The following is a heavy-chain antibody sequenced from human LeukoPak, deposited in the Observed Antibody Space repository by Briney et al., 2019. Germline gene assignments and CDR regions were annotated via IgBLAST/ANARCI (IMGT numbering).Heavy chain of an antibody. J-gene: IGHJ3*02. D-gene: IGHD3-22*01. CDR1: EFTFSTYA. Sequence: GGSLRLSCSASEFTFSTYAKHWVRQAPGKGLEYVSVISANGGSTYYANSVKGRFTISRDNSKNTLFLQMGSLTAEDMAVYYCAKGGPYDTGGYFSFDMWGQGTMVTVSS. V-gene: IGHV3-64*01. CDR3: AKGGPYDTGGYFSFDM. CDR2: ISANGGST.